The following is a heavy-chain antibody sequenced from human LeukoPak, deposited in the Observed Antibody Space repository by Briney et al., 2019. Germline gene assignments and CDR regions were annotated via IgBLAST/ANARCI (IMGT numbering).Heavy chain of an antibody. D-gene: IGHD2-8*01. CDR2: ITSSSSYI. CDR3: ARDRATYCTNGICYDRESAFDI. V-gene: IGHV3-21*01. Sequence: GGSLRLSCAASGFTFSNYAINWVHQAPGKGLEWVSSITSSSSYIYYADSVKGRFTISRDNAKNSLYLQMNSLRAEDTAVYYCARDRATYCTNGICYDRESAFDIWGQGTMVTVSS. CDR1: GFTFSNYA. J-gene: IGHJ3*02.